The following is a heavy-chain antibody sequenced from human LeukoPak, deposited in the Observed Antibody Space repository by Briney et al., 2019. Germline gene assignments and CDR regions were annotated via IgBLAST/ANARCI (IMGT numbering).Heavy chain of an antibody. CDR3: ARGRTRNYSSSWRYYFDY. D-gene: IGHD6-13*01. Sequence: PSETLSLTCAVYGGSFSGYYWSWIRQPPGKGLDWIGEINHSGSTNYNPSLKSRVTISVDTSKNQFSLKLSSVTAADTAVYSCARGRTRNYSSSWRYYFDYWGQGTLVTVSS. CDR1: GGSFSGYY. V-gene: IGHV4-34*01. J-gene: IGHJ4*02. CDR2: INHSGST.